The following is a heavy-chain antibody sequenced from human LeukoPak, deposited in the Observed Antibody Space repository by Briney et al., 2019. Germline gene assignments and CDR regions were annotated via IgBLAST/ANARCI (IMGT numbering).Heavy chain of an antibody. J-gene: IGHJ4*02. V-gene: IGHV3-21*01. D-gene: IGHD6-6*01. CDR1: GFTFSSYS. Sequence: PGGSLRLSCAASGFTFSSYSMNWVRQAPGKGLEWVSSISSSSSYIYYADSVKGRFTISRDNAKNSLYLQMNSLRAEDTAVYYCPRAEDSSSFLDYWGQGTLVTVSS. CDR3: PRAEDSSSFLDY. CDR2: ISSSSSYI.